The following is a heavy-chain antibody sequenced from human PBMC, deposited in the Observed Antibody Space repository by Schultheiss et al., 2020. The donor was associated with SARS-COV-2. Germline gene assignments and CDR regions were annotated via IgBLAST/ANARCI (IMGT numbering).Heavy chain of an antibody. D-gene: IGHD3-3*01. CDR1: GFTFSSYA. CDR3: AKDGPSYYDFWSGYDAFDV. Sequence: GGSLRLSCAASGFTFSSYAMHWVRQAPGKGLEWVANIKQDGSEKYYVDSVKGRFTISRDNSKNTLYLQMNSLRAEDTAVYYCAKDGPSYYDFWSGYDAFDVWGQGTMVTVSS. CDR2: IKQDGSEK. J-gene: IGHJ3*01. V-gene: IGHV3-7*03.